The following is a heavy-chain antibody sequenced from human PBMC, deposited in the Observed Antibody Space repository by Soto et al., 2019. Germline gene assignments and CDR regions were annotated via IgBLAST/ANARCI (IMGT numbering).Heavy chain of an antibody. D-gene: IGHD6-6*01. J-gene: IGHJ6*02. Sequence: QVQLVQSGAEVKKPGASVKVSCKASGYTFTSDDINWVRQATGQGLEWMGWMNPNSGNTGYAQKFQGRVTMTRNTSISTAYMELSSLRSEDTAVYYCARGWVAARPHYYYGMDVWGQGTTVTVSS. CDR3: ARGWVAARPHYYYGMDV. V-gene: IGHV1-8*01. CDR2: MNPNSGNT. CDR1: GYTFTSDD.